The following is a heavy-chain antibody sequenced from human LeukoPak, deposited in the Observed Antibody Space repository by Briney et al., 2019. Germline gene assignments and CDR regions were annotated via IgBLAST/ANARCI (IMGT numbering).Heavy chain of an antibody. D-gene: IGHD2-2*01. CDR1: GYTFTGYY. CDR3: ARDVEGYCSSTSCFNWFDP. Sequence: ASVKVSCKASGYTFTGYYMHWVRQAPGQGLEWMGWINPNSGGTNYAQKFQGRVTMTRDTSISTAYMELSRLRSDDTAVYCCARDVEGYCSSTSCFNWFDPWGQGTLVTVSS. CDR2: INPNSGGT. J-gene: IGHJ5*02. V-gene: IGHV1-2*02.